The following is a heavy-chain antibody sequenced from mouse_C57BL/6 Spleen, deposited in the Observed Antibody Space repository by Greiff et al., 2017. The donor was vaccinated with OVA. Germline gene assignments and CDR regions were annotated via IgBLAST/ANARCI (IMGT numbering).Heavy chain of an antibody. CDR1: GFTFSSYA. J-gene: IGHJ3*01. V-gene: IGHV5-4*01. CDR2: ISDGGSYT. Sequence: EVQLVESGGGLVKPGGSLKLSCAASGFTFSSYAMSWVRQTPEKRLEWVATISDGGSYTYYPDNVKGRFTISRDNAKNNLYLQMSHLKSEDTAMDYCARDAAYYGSPWFADWGQGTLVTVSA. CDR3: ARDAAYYGSPWFAD. D-gene: IGHD1-1*01.